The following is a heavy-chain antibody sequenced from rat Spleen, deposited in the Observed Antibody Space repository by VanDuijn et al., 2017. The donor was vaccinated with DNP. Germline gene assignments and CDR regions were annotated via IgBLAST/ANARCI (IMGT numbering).Heavy chain of an antibody. CDR3: ARWRIGPHYFDY. Sequence: EVQLQESGPGLVKPSQSLSLTCSVTGYSLTSNYWGWIRKFPGNKMEWIGHISYSGRTTYNPSLKSRISITRDTSKNQFFLQLNSVSTEDTATYYCARWRIGPHYFDYWGQGVMATVSS. CDR2: ISYSGRT. J-gene: IGHJ2*01. V-gene: IGHV3-1*01. CDR1: GYSLTSNY. D-gene: IGHD1-11*01.